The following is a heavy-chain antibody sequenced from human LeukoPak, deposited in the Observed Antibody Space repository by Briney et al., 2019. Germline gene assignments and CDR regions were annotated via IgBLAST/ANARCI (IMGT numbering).Heavy chain of an antibody. CDR2: IYYSGST. V-gene: IGHV4-39*01. CDR3: ARLGALQPV. D-gene: IGHD1-14*01. Sequence: KPSETLSLTCTVSGGSISNSSYYWGWIRQPPGKGLEWIGSIYYSGSTYYNPSLKSRVTISVDTSKNQFSLKLSSVTAADTAVYYCARLGALQPVWGQGTMVTVSS. J-gene: IGHJ3*01. CDR1: GGSISNSSYY.